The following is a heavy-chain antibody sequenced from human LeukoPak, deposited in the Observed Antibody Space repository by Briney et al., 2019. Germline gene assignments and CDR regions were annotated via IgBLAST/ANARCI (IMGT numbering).Heavy chain of an antibody. CDR1: GFIFSNYG. J-gene: IGHJ4*02. CDR2: IWYDGSKE. Sequence: GGSLRLSCAACGFIFSNYGIHWLRQAPGKGLEGVAFIWYDGSKEYYADSVKGRLIIYRENSKHTLYLQMNSLTAGVTPVCYFPKDANNGWSYFDYWGQGTLVSVSS. CDR3: PKDANNGWSYFDY. V-gene: IGHV3-30*02. D-gene: IGHD6-19*01.